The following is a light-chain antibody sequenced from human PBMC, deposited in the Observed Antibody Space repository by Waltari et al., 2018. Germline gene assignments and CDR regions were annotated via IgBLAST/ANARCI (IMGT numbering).Light chain of an antibody. CDR3: QSADTDFANHVL. J-gene: IGLJ2*01. CDR1: AFPRLY. Sequence: SYDLTQPPSVSVSPGQTARITCSGNAFPRLYSYWYQQKPGQAPLLLIYKDTQRASGIPERFSGSTSGTTVTLTISGVQAEDEADYYCQSADTDFANHVLFGGGTQLTVL. V-gene: IGLV3-25*03. CDR2: KDT.